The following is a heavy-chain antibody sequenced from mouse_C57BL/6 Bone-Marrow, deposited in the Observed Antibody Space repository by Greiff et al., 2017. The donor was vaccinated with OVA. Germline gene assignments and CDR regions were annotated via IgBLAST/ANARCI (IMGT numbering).Heavy chain of an antibody. V-gene: IGHV1-5*01. CDR1: GYTFTSYW. J-gene: IGHJ3*01. D-gene: IGHD2-3*01. CDR2: IYPGNSDT. Sequence: EVQLQQSGTVLARPGASVKMSCKTSGYTFTSYWMHWVKQRPGQGLEWIGAIYPGNSDTSYNQKFKGKAKLTAVTSASTAYMELSSLTNEDSAVYYCTSGWLLSAWFAYWGQGTLVTVSA. CDR3: TSGWLLSAWFAY.